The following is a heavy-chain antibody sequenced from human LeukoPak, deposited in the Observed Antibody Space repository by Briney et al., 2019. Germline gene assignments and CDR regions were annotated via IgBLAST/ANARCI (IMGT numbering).Heavy chain of an antibody. J-gene: IGHJ5*02. D-gene: IGHD4-17*01. Sequence: GGSLRLSCAASGFTFSSYWMHWVRHTPGKGLVWVSRINTDGSSTTYADSVKGRFTISRDNAKNTLYLRMNSLRAEDTAVYYCARGVNGDSRFDPWGQGTLATVSS. CDR2: INTDGSST. CDR1: GFTFSSYW. V-gene: IGHV3-74*01. CDR3: ARGVNGDSRFDP.